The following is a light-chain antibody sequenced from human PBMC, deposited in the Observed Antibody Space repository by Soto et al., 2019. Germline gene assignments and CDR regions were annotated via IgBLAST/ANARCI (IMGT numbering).Light chain of an antibody. CDR3: QKYSSVPV. CDR1: QGIRNY. Sequence: DIQMTQSPTSLSASVGDRVTITCRASQGIRNYVAWYQQIPGKAPKLVIYAASSFQSGVPSRFSASGSGTDFTLTMNGLQPEDVATYSCQKYSSVPVFGPGTKVEIK. V-gene: IGKV1-27*01. J-gene: IGKJ3*01. CDR2: AAS.